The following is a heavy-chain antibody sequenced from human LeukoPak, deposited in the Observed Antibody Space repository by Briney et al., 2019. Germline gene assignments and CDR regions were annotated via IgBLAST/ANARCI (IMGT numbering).Heavy chain of an antibody. Sequence: ASVKVSCKASGYTFNIYGIIWVRQAPGQGLEWVGWISTYNGNTNYAPNIQDRATMTTDTSTSTAYMELRSLRSDDTAVYYCGRALLGGSDIYTPFSYWGQGTLVTVSS. CDR2: ISTYNGNT. J-gene: IGHJ4*02. V-gene: IGHV1-18*01. D-gene: IGHD3-10*01. CDR3: GRALLGGSDIYTPFSY. CDR1: GYTFNIYG.